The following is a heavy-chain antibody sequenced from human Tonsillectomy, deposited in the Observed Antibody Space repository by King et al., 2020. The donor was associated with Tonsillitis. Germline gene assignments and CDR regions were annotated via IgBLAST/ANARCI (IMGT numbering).Heavy chain of an antibody. J-gene: IGHJ4*02. CDR3: ARDQLDSRSYPLFDF. D-gene: IGHD3-10*01. CDR1: GFTFSSYE. Sequence: VQLVESGGGLVQPGGSLRLSCAASGFTFSSYEMNWVRQAPGKGLEWVSYISSSGSTIYYADSVKGRFTNSRDNAKNSLYLQMNSLRAEDTAVYYCARDQLDSRSYPLFDFWGQGTLVTVSS. CDR2: ISSSGSTI. V-gene: IGHV3-48*03.